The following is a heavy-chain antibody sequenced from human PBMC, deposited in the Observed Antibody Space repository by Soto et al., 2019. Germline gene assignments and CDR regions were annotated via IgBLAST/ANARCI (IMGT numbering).Heavy chain of an antibody. Sequence: ASVEVSCKASGDTFTNYCFSWVLQAPGQGLEWMGWISVYSGNTNYAQNVQGRVTMTTDTSMSTAYMELRSLRSDDTAVYYCARDRSPYYYDSSGYPHYWGQGTLVTVSS. D-gene: IGHD3-22*01. CDR1: GDTFTNYC. J-gene: IGHJ4*02. CDR3: ARDRSPYYYDSSGYPHY. V-gene: IGHV1-18*01. CDR2: ISVYSGNT.